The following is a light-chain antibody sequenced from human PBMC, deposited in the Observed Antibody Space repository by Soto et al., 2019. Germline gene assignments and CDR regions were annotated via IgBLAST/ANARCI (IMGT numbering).Light chain of an antibody. Sequence: EIVLTQSPGTLSFSPGERATLSCRASQSVSSNSLAWYQQIPGQAPRLLIYGASSRATGIPDRFSGSGSGTDFTLTISRLEPEDFAVYYCQQYGSSPPKVTFGQGTRLEIK. CDR3: QQYGSSPPKVT. CDR1: QSVSSNS. V-gene: IGKV3-20*01. J-gene: IGKJ5*01. CDR2: GAS.